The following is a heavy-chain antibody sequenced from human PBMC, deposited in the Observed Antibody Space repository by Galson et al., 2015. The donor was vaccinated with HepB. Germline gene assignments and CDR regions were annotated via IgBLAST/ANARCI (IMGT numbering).Heavy chain of an antibody. Sequence: TLSLTCTVSGGSISSGGYYWSWIRQHPGKGLEWIGYIYYSGSTYYNPSLKSRVTISVDTSKNQFSLKLSSVTAADTAVYYCARGERYYDILTGYGQNWFDPWGQGTLVTVSS. V-gene: IGHV4-31*03. J-gene: IGHJ5*02. CDR2: IYYSGST. CDR1: GGSISSGGYY. CDR3: ARGERYYDILTGYGQNWFDP. D-gene: IGHD3-9*01.